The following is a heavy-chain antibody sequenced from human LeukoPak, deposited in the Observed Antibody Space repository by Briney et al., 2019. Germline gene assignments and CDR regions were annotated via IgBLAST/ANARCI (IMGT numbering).Heavy chain of an antibody. J-gene: IGHJ4*02. CDR2: IYSSGGT. V-gene: IGHV4-61*02. CDR3: ARLSGAPVRHPIYHFDY. CDR1: GGSISSGSYY. Sequence: SQALSLTCTVSGGSISSGSYYWSWIRQPAGKGLEWIGRIYSSGGTNYNPSLRSRVTISVDTSKNQFSLKLTSVTAADTAVYYCARLSGAPVRHPIYHFDYWGQGTLVTVSS. D-gene: IGHD2-2*02.